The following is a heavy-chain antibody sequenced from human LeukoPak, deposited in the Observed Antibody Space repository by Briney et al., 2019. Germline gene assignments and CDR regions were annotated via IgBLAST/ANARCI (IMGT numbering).Heavy chain of an antibody. V-gene: IGHV3-72*01. Sequence: PSETLSLTCTVSGGSISSSSYYWGWIRQPPGKGLEWVGRIKHKAHSYTTEYAASVKGRFTISRDDSKSSLYLQMNSLKIEDTAVYYCAQFAKGGWGQGTLVTVSS. D-gene: IGHD2-21*01. J-gene: IGHJ4*02. CDR2: IKHKAHSYTT. CDR1: GGSISSSSYY. CDR3: AQFAKGG.